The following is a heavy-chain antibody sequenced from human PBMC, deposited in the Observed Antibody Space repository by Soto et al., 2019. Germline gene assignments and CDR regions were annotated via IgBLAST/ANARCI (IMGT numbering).Heavy chain of an antibody. CDR2: INPNSGGT. V-gene: IGHV1-2*04. J-gene: IGHJ6*02. CDR3: AREGWAYCSSTSCYLSQASGMDV. CDR1: GYTFTGYY. Sequence: GASVKVSCKASGYTFTGYYMHWVRQAPGQGLEWMGWINPNSGGTNYAQKFQGWVTMTRDTSISTAYMELSRLRSYDTAVYYCAREGWAYCSSTSCYLSQASGMDVWGQGTTVTVSS. D-gene: IGHD2-2*01.